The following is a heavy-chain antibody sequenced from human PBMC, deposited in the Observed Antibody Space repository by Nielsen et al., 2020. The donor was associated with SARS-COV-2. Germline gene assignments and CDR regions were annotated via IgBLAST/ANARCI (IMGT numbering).Heavy chain of an antibody. J-gene: IGHJ4*02. CDR3: AREPRGYSYGIDY. CDR2: ISAYNGNT. D-gene: IGHD5-18*01. CDR1: GYTFTSYG. Sequence: ASVKVSCKASGYTFTSYGIGWVRQAPGQGLEWMGWISAYNGNTNYAQKFQGRVTMTRDTSTSTVYMELSSLRSEDTAVYYCAREPRGYSYGIDYWGQGTLVTVSS. V-gene: IGHV1-18*01.